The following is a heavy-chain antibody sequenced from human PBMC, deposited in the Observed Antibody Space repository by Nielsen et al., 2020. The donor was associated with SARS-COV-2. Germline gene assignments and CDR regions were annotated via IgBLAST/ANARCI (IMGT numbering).Heavy chain of an antibody. CDR3: ARPPDT. Sequence: SETLSLTCTVSGGSIGSYYWSWIRQPPGKGPEWIGYIHYSGRTTYNPSLKSRVTISIDTSKNQFSLKLSSVTAADTAVYYCARPPDTWGQGTMGAVSS. CDR1: GGSIGSYY. V-gene: IGHV4-59*08. CDR2: IHYSGRT. J-gene: IGHJ3*01.